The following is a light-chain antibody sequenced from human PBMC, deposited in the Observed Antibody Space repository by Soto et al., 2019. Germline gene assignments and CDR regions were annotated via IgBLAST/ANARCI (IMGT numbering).Light chain of an antibody. V-gene: IGKV3-15*01. CDR2: RAS. CDR1: ENVRTF. Sequence: EIVLTPSPGTLSLSQVERATLSCRASENVRTFVDWYQQKPGQAPRLLIFRASTRATGVPARFSGRGSGTEFTLTISGLQSEDLAVYDCQQYRKWPPWTFGPGTKVDIK. J-gene: IGKJ1*01. CDR3: QQYRKWPPWT.